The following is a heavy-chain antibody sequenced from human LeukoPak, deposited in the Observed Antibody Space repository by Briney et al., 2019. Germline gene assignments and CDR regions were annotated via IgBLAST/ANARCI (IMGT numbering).Heavy chain of an antibody. D-gene: IGHD1-1*01. CDR2: VSGSGGDT. V-gene: IGHV3-23*01. Sequence: GGSLRLSCAASGFTFTTNAMSWVRQAPGKGLEWVLAVSGSGGDTYYAGSVKGRFTISRDNSKNTVYLQMNSLRAEDTAVYFCAKELIIQPTGTVAFDIWGQGTMVTVSS. CDR1: GFTFTTNA. CDR3: AKELIIQPTGTVAFDI. J-gene: IGHJ3*02.